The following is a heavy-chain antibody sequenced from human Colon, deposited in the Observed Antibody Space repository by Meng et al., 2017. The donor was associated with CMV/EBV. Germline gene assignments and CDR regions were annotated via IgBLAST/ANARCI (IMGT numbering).Heavy chain of an antibody. V-gene: IGHV4-39*07. CDR3: ARAEGEWSGYGAFDV. Sequence: LPLQGPAPGLVKPSETLSLTSSVSGGSITNSRYYWGWIRQPPGKGLEWIVTIYYGGSTYYNPSLKSRVSISVDTSKNQFSLNLSSVTAADTAVYYSARAEGEWSGYGAFDVWGQGKTVTVSS. CDR1: GGSITNSRYY. J-gene: IGHJ3*01. D-gene: IGHD3-3*01. CDR2: IYYGGST.